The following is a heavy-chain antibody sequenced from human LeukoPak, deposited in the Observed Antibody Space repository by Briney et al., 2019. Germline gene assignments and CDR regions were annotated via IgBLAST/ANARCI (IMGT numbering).Heavy chain of an antibody. V-gene: IGHV3-30*04. CDR2: ISYDGGNK. CDR1: GFTFSSHG. D-gene: IGHD3-22*01. CDR3: AKDLRKYYYDSSGYYPYWFDY. Sequence: GGSLRLSCAASGFTFSSHGMHWVRQAPGKGLEWVAVISYDGGNKYYADSVKGRLTISRDNSRNTLYLQMNSLRADDTAVYYCAKDLRKYYYDSSGYYPYWFDYWGQGTLVTVSS. J-gene: IGHJ4*02.